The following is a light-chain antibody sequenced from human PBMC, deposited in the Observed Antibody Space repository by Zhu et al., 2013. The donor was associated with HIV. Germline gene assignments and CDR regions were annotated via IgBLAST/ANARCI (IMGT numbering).Light chain of an antibody. Sequence: DIVMTQSPDSLAVSLGERATLNCKSSQSVLYSSNNKNYLAWYQHKPGQPPKLLIYWASTRESGVPDRFSGSGSGTDFTLTISSLQAEDVAVYYCQQYYRTPQTFGQGTKVEIK. CDR2: WAS. CDR3: QQYYRTPQT. V-gene: IGKV4-1*01. J-gene: IGKJ1*01. CDR1: QSVLYSSNNKNY.